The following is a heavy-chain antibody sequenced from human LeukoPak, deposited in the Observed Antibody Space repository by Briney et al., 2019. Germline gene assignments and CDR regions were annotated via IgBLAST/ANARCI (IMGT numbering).Heavy chain of an antibody. J-gene: IGHJ4*02. D-gene: IGHD2-15*01. Sequence: GGSLRLSCAASGFTFSSYSMNWVRQAPGKGLEWVSSISSSNTYIYYADSVKGRFTISRDNAKNSLYLQMNSLRAEDTSVYYCARLDSVAADYWGQGTLVTVSS. CDR2: ISSSNTYI. V-gene: IGHV3-21*01. CDR3: ARLDSVAADY. CDR1: GFTFSSYS.